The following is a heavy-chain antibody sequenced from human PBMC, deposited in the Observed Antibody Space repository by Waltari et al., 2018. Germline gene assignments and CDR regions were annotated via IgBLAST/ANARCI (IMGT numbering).Heavy chain of an antibody. CDR3: ARLGTTPFWYFDY. Sequence: QVQLQESGPGLVKPSETLALTCAVSGYSISSGYYCGWIRQPPGKGLEWIGSIYHSGSTYYNPSLKSRVTISVDTSKNQFSLKLSSVTAADTAVYYCARLGTTPFWYFDYWGQGTLVTVSS. J-gene: IGHJ4*02. V-gene: IGHV4-38-2*01. CDR1: GYSISSGYY. D-gene: IGHD1-1*01. CDR2: IYHSGST.